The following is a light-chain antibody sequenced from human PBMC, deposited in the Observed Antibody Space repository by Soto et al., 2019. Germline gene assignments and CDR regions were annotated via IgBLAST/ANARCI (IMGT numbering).Light chain of an antibody. CDR3: CSYAGNTTLV. CDR1: SSDVGSYNL. CDR2: QGS. Sequence: QSALTQPASVSGPPGQSITISCTGTSSDVGSYNLVSWYQQHPGKAPKLMIYQGSKRPSGVSNRFSGSKSGNTASLTLSGLQTEDEADYYCCSYAGNTTLVFGGGTKLTVL. J-gene: IGLJ2*01. V-gene: IGLV2-23*01.